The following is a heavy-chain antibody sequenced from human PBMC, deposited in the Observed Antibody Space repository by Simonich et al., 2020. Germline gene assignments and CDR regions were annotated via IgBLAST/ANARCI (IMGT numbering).Heavy chain of an antibody. CDR2: IGTAGNT. Sequence: EVQLVESGGGLVQPGGSLRLSCAASGFTFSSADTHWVRQATAKGSGGVSAIGTAGNTYNPGSGKGRFTISRENAKNSLYLQMNSLRAGDTAVYYCARGGYSGSYNWFDPWGQGTLVTVSS. D-gene: IGHD1-26*01. J-gene: IGHJ5*02. CDR1: GFTFSSAD. V-gene: IGHV3-13*01. CDR3: ARGGYSGSYNWFDP.